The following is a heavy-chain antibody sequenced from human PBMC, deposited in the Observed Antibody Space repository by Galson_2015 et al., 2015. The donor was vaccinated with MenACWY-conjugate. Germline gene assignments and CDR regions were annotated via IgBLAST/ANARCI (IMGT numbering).Heavy chain of an antibody. V-gene: IGHV2-5*02. J-gene: IGHJ3*02. CDR3: ARLDVLLWFGELPDALDI. CDR2: IYWDDDK. CDR1: GFSLSTSGVG. D-gene: IGHD3-10*01. Sequence: PALVKPTQTLTLTCTFSGFSLSTSGVGVGWIRQPPGKALEWLALIYWDDDKRYSPSLKSRLTITKDTSKNQVVLTMTNMDPVDAATYYCARLDVLLWFGELPDALDIWGQGTMVTVSS.